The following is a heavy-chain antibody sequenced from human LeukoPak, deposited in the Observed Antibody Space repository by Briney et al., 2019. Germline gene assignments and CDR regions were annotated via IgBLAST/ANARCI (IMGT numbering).Heavy chain of an antibody. D-gene: IGHD3-22*01. Sequence: IWFGQPPGKGREWFGYSYYSGSTYYNPSLKSRVTISVDTSKNQFSLKLSSVTAADTAVYYCARDSLYRYDSSGYYPPIDWGQGTLVTVSS. CDR3: ARDSLYRYDSSGYYPPID. J-gene: IGHJ4*02. V-gene: IGHV4-30-4*01. CDR2: SYYSGST.